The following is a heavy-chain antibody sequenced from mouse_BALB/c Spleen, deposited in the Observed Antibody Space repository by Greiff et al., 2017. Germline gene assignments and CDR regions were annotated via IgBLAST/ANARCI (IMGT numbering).Heavy chain of an antibody. V-gene: IGHV5-4*02. CDR2: ISDGGSYT. D-gene: IGHD2-1*01. Sequence: EVHLVESGGGLVKPGGSLKLSCAASGFTFSDYYMYWVRQTPEKRLEWVATISDGGSYTYYPDSVKGRFTISRDNAKNNLYLQMSSLKSEDTAMYYCARDGNYVDGFAYWGQGTLVTVSA. J-gene: IGHJ3*01. CDR3: ARDGNYVDGFAY. CDR1: GFTFSDYY.